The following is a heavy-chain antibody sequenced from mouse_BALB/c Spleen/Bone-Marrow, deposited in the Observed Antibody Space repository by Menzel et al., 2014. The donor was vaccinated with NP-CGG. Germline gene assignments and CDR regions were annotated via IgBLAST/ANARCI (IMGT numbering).Heavy chain of an antibody. J-gene: IGHJ4*01. CDR3: ARFPMDY. CDR1: GFTFIDHY. CDR2: IRNKAYGYAT. V-gene: IGHV7-3*02. Sequence: EVKLVESGGGWVQPGGSLRLSCTTSGFTFIDHYMSWVRQPPGKALEWLGFIRNKAYGYATEYSASVKGRFTISRDNSQSILYLQMNTLRAEDSATYYCARFPMDYWGQGTSVTVSS.